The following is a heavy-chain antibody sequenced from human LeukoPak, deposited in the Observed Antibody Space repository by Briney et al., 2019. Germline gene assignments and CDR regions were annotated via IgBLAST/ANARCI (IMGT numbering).Heavy chain of an antibody. V-gene: IGHV1-2*02. CDR3: ARAIVTTLSFYDY. CDR2: INPNSGAT. Sequence: ASVKVSCKPSGYTFTGSYIHWVRQAPGQGLEWMGWINPNSGATNCAQKFQGRVTVTRDTSISTAYMELSRLTFDDTAVYYCARAIVTTLSFYDYWGQGTLVTVSS. J-gene: IGHJ4*02. D-gene: IGHD5-12*01. CDR1: GYTFTGSY.